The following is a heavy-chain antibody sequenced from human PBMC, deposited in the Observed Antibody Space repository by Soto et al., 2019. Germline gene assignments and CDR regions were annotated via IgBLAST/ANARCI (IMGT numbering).Heavy chain of an antibody. CDR2: IYHSGST. D-gene: IGHD6-19*01. V-gene: IGHV4-30-2*01. CDR3: AKAVGWGAVAADY. CDR1: GGSISSDGCP. J-gene: IGHJ4*02. Sequence: QLQLQESGSGLVKPSQTLSLTCAISGGSISSDGCPWSWVRQPPGLGLEGIGGIYHSGSTYYNPTLKTRVPNAVDAFKNQFSMKLISETVADTAAYYSAKAVGWGAVAADYWGQGTLVSVSS.